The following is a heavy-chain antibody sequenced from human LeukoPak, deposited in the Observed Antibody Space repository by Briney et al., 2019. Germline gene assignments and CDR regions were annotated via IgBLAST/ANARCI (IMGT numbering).Heavy chain of an antibody. CDR2: IWYDGSNK. CDR3: ARDGWVDDFWSGYYSSVY. J-gene: IGHJ4*02. D-gene: IGHD3-3*01. V-gene: IGHV3-33*01. Sequence: GGSLRLSCAASGFTFSSYGMHWVRQAPGKGLEWVAVIWYDGSNKYYADSVKGRFTISRDNSKNTLYLQMNSLRAEDTAVYYCARDGWVDDFWSGYYSSVYWGQGTLVTVSS. CDR1: GFTFSSYG.